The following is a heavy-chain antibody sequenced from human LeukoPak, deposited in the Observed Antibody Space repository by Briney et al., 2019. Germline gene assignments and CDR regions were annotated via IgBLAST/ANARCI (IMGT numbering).Heavy chain of an antibody. V-gene: IGHV1-69-2*01. CDR2: VDPEEGEA. CDR1: GYSFTDHY. CDR3: AQSQHCSSTSCSLDY. D-gene: IGHD2-2*01. J-gene: IGHJ4*02. Sequence: GASVKVSCKGSGYSFTDHYIHWIQQAPGKGLEWVGRVDPEEGEAISAQKFQGRVTLSADTSTDTAYLELTSLRSDDTAVYYCAQSQHCSSTSCSLDYWGQGTLVTVSS.